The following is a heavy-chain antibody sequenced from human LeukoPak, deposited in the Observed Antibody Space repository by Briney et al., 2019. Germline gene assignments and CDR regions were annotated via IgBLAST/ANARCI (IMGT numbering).Heavy chain of an antibody. V-gene: IGHV4-59*01. Sequence: SETLSLTCTVSGGSISSYYWSWIRQPPGKGLEWIGYIYYSGSTNYNPSLKSRVTVSVDTSKNQFSLKLSSVTAADTAVYYCAAALRLGEFRGDYWGQGTLVTVSS. CDR1: GGSISSYY. CDR3: AAALRLGEFRGDY. D-gene: IGHD3-16*01. J-gene: IGHJ4*02. CDR2: IYYSGST.